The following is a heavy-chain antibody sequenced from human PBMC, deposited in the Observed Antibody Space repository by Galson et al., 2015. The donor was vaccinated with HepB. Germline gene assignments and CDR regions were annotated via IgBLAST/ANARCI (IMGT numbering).Heavy chain of an antibody. Sequence: SLRLSCAASGFTFSSYSMNWVRQAPGKGLEWVSYISSSSSTIYYADSVKGRFTISRDNAKNSLYLQMNSLRAEDTAVYYCARDPPSPYDSSGYPYYFDYWGQGTLVTVSS. D-gene: IGHD3-22*01. CDR1: GFTFSSYS. CDR3: ARDPPSPYDSSGYPYYFDY. CDR2: ISSSSSTI. J-gene: IGHJ4*02. V-gene: IGHV3-48*01.